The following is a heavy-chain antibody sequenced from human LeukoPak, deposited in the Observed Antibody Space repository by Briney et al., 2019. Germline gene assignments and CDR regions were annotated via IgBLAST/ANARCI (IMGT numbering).Heavy chain of an antibody. V-gene: IGHV3-30*18. CDR2: ISYDGSNK. CDR3: AKAGV. J-gene: IGHJ4*02. Sequence: GGSLRLSCAASGFTFSSYGLHWVRQAPGKGLEWVAVISYDGSNKYYADSVKGRFTTSRDNSKNTLYLQMNSLRAEDTAVYYCAKAGVWGQGTLVTVSS. D-gene: IGHD3-10*01. CDR1: GFTFSSYG.